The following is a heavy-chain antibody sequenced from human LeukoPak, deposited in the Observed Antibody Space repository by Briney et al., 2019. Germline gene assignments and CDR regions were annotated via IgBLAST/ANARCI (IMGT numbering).Heavy chain of an antibody. V-gene: IGHV5-51*01. CDR3: ARSMRETIFGVASYNWFDP. CDR1: GYSFTSYW. CDR2: IYPGDSDT. D-gene: IGHD3-3*01. Sequence: GESLQISCKGSGYSFTSYWIGWVRQMPGKGLEWMGIIYPGDSDTRYSPSFQGQVTISADKSISTAYLQWSSLKASDTAMYYCARSMRETIFGVASYNWFDPWGQGTLVTVSS. J-gene: IGHJ5*02.